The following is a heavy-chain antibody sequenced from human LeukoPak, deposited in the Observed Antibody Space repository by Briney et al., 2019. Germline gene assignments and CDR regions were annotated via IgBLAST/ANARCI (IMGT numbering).Heavy chain of an antibody. V-gene: IGHV3-7*03. CDR1: GFTFSGHW. CDR3: ATPLDYYDTSGFHQGGD. D-gene: IGHD3-22*01. CDR2: IKEDGSKK. Sequence: GGSLRLSCAASGFTFSGHWMTWLRQAPGKGLEWVANIKEDGSKKNYVDSVKGRFTISRDNAKDSLYLQMTSLRAEDTAMYYCATPLDYYDTSGFHQGGDWGQGTLVIVSS. J-gene: IGHJ4*02.